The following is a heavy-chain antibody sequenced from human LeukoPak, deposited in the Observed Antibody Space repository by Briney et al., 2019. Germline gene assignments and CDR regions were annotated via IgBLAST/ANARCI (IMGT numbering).Heavy chain of an antibody. Sequence: SETLSLTCTVSGGSISSYYWSWIRQPPGKGLEWVGQISYSGGTNYNPSLKSRVTISVDTSKNQFSLKLSSVTAADTAVYYCVREGGYSYGYFGQSIDYWGQGTLVTVSS. D-gene: IGHD5-18*01. CDR1: GGSISSYY. V-gene: IGHV4-59*12. J-gene: IGHJ4*02. CDR3: VREGGYSYGYFGQSIDY. CDR2: ISYSGGT.